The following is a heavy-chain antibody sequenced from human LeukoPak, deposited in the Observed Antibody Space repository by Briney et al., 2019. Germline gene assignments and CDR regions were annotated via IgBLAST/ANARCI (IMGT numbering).Heavy chain of an antibody. V-gene: IGHV4-59*01. CDR2: ISYSGST. Sequence: PSETLSLTCTVSGGSISSYYWSWIRQPPAKGLEWMGYISYSGSTNYNPSLESRVTISLDTSKNQFSLKLSSVTAADTAVYYCARGPTYYDSSGYPGNDAFDIWGQGTMVTVSS. D-gene: IGHD3-22*01. CDR3: ARGPTYYDSSGYPGNDAFDI. CDR1: GGSISSYY. J-gene: IGHJ3*02.